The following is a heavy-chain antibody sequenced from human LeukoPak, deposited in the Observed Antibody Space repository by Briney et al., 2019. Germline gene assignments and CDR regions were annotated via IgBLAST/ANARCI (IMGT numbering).Heavy chain of an antibody. D-gene: IGHD3-9*01. Sequence: PSETLSLTCTVSGGSISSYYWSWIRQPPGKGLEWIGYIYYSGSTNYNPSLKSRVTISVDTSKNQFSLKLSSVTAADTAVYYCARANYDILTGYPTILDYWGQGTLVTVSS. CDR2: IYYSGST. CDR1: GGSISSYY. J-gene: IGHJ4*02. V-gene: IGHV4-59*01. CDR3: ARANYDILTGYPTILDY.